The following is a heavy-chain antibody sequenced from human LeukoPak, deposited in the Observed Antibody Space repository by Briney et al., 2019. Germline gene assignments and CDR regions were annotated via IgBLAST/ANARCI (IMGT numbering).Heavy chain of an antibody. CDR1: GYTLTGLS. J-gene: IGHJ4*02. V-gene: IGHV1-24*01. D-gene: IGHD3-3*01. Sequence: ASVKVSCKVSGYTLTGLSMHWVRQAPGKGLEWMGTFDPENGETIYAQKFQGRVTMTEDTSTDTAYMELSSLRSEDTAVYYCATTDFLRTFDYWGQGTLVTVSS. CDR3: ATTDFLRTFDY. CDR2: FDPENGET.